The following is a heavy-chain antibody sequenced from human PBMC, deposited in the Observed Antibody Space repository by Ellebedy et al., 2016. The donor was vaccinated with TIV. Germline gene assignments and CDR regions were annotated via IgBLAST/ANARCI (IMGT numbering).Heavy chain of an antibody. CDR1: GGSITTTNYY. D-gene: IGHD3-10*01. CDR3: ARIPAGSRGRALNWFDP. V-gene: IGHV4-39*07. J-gene: IGHJ5*02. Sequence: SETLSLTCTVSGGSITTTNYYWGWIRQPPGKGLEWIGTIYYSGSTFHNPSLSLKSRVTVSVDTSNNQFSLKLSSVTAADTAVYYCARIPAGSRGRALNWFDPWGQGTLVTVSS. CDR2: IYYSGST.